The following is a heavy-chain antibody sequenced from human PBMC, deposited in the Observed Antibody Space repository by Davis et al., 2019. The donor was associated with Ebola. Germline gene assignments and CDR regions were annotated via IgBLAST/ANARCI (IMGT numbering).Heavy chain of an antibody. D-gene: IGHD6-19*01. J-gene: IGHJ3*01. CDR3: AGGKDSTGWYGDDAFDF. CDR2: ISGTGFYI. V-gene: IGHV3-21*01. CDR1: TVTFTTYS. Sequence: GESLKISCAVSTVTFTTYSMNWVRQAPGKGLEWVSSISGTGFYIYYADSVKGRFTISRDNSKNSLYLQMNSLRAEDTAVYYCAGGKDSTGWYGDDAFDFWSQGTMVTVSS.